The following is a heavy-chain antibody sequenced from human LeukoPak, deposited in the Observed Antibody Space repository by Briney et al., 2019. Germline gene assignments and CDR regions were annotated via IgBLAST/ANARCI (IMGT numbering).Heavy chain of an antibody. CDR3: ATKKGVVAVAGTFDY. Sequence: GGSLRLSCAGSGFTFSSYTMNWVRQAPGKGLEWVASISSSSTYMYNADSVKGRFTISRDNAKNSLYLQMNSLRAEDTAVYYCATKKGVVAVAGTFDYWGQGTLVTVSS. CDR1: GFTFSSYT. CDR2: ISSSSTYM. V-gene: IGHV3-21*01. D-gene: IGHD6-19*01. J-gene: IGHJ4*02.